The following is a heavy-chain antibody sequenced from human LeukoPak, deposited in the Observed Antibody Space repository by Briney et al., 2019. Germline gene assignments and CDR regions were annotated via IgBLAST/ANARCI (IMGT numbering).Heavy chain of an antibody. Sequence: PSETLSLTCTVSGGSISGYYWSWIRQPPGKGLEWIGYIYYSGSTNYNPSLKSRVTISVDTSKNQFSLKLSFVTAADTAVYYCARDKRALALSGYSYWDYYYYGMDVWGQGTTVTVSS. D-gene: IGHD3-22*01. CDR1: GGSISGYY. CDR3: ARDKRALALSGYSYWDYYYYGMDV. V-gene: IGHV4-59*12. J-gene: IGHJ6*02. CDR2: IYYSGST.